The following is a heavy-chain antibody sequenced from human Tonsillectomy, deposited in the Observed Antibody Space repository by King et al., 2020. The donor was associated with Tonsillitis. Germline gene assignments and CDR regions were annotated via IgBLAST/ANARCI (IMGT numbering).Heavy chain of an antibody. Sequence: QLQESGPGLVKPSETLSLTCTVSGVSISNYFWSWIRQPPGKGLEWIGYVYYSGSTNYNPSFKSRVIISADTSKNQFSLKVTSVTAADTAVYYCARHLQQCNLYYHYAMDVWGQGTTVTVSS. D-gene: IGHD5-18*01. CDR3: ARHLQQCNLYYHYAMDV. J-gene: IGHJ6*02. CDR1: GVSISNYF. V-gene: IGHV4-59*08. CDR2: VYYSGST.